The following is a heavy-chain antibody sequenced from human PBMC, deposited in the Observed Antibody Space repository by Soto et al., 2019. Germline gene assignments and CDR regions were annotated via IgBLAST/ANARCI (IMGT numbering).Heavy chain of an antibody. D-gene: IGHD3-10*01. J-gene: IGHJ4*02. Sequence: VQLLESGGGLVQPGGSLRLSCAASGFTFSIYAMSWVHQAPGKGLEWVSCISSSSSYIYYADSVKGRFTISRDNAKNSLYLQMNSLRAEDTAVYYCARSVGEYFDYWGQGTLVTVSS. V-gene: IGHV3-21*02. CDR2: ISSSSSYI. CDR3: ARSVGEYFDY. CDR1: GFTFSIYA.